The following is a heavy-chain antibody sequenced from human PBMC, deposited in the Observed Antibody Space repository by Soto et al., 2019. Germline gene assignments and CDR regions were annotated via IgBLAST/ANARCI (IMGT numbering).Heavy chain of an antibody. CDR3: ARDGWGSNWYFDL. CDR2: ISYDGKQT. D-gene: IGHD3-16*01. V-gene: IGHV3-30*03. J-gene: IGHJ2*01. CDR1: GVTFKDYG. Sequence: LRLSCGAPGVTFKDYGMHWVRQAPGKGLEWVAVISYDGKQTYYADSVKGRFTISKDKSKRTLFLQMNSLRVDDTAVYYCARDGWGSNWYFDLWGRGTLVTVSS.